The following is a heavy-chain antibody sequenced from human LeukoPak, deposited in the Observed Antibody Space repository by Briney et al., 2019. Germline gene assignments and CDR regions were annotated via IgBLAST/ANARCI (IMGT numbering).Heavy chain of an antibody. D-gene: IGHD1-26*01. CDR1: GASISSANW. V-gene: IGHV4-4*02. CDR2: IYHSGST. CDR3: ARRPLEVGGNYYFDY. J-gene: IGHJ4*02. Sequence: PSGTLSLTCAVSGASISSANWWSWVRQPPGKGLEWIWEIYHSGSTSYNPSLKSRVTISVDKSENQFSLKLNSLTAADTAVYYCARRPLEVGGNYYFDYWGQGTLVTVSS.